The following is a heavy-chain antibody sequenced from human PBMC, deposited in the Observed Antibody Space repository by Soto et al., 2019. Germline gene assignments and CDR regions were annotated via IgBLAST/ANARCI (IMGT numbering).Heavy chain of an antibody. V-gene: IGHV3-23*01. CDR1: GFTFSSYA. CDR3: ARGLRYFGYFDY. Sequence: PGGSLRLSCAASGFTFSSYAMSWVRQAPGKGLEWVSAISGSGGSTYYADSVKGRFTISRDNSKNTLYLQMNSLRDEDTAVYYCARGLRYFGYFDYWGQGTLVTVSS. CDR2: ISGSGGST. D-gene: IGHD3-9*01. J-gene: IGHJ4*02.